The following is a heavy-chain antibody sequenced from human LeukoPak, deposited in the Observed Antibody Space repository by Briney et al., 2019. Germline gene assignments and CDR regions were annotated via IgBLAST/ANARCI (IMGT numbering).Heavy chain of an antibody. Sequence: SQTLSLTCTVSGGSISSGGYYWSWIRQPPGKGLEWIGYIYHSGSTYYNPSLKSRVTISVDTSKNQFSLKLSSVTAADTAVYYCASSAKKYSRNWFDPWGQGTLVTVSS. CDR3: ASSAKKYSRNWFDP. CDR2: IYHSGST. J-gene: IGHJ5*02. V-gene: IGHV4-30-2*01. CDR1: GGSISSGGYY. D-gene: IGHD6-6*01.